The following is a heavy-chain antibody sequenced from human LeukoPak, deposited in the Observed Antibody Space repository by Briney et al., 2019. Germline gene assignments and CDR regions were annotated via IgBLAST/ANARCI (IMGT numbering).Heavy chain of an antibody. CDR1: GFTFSSYA. J-gene: IGHJ4*02. Sequence: GGSLRLSCAASGFTFSSYAMSWVRQAPGKGLEWVSTFSGSGGNTYYADSVKGRFTISRDNSKNTLYLQMNSLRAEDTAVYYCAKEGYSGYDLYSFDYWGQGTLVTVSS. CDR2: FSGSGGNT. D-gene: IGHD5-12*01. CDR3: AKEGYSGYDLYSFDY. V-gene: IGHV3-23*01.